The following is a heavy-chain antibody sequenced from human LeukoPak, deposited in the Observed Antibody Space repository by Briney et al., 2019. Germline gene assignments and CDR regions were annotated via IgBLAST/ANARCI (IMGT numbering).Heavy chain of an antibody. D-gene: IGHD5-12*01. V-gene: IGHV3-30*02. CDR2: IRYDGSNK. J-gene: IGHJ4*02. CDR3: ARGMLGTNPSGYDYSPIDY. CDR1: GFTFSSYG. Sequence: GGSLRLSCAASGFTFSSYGMHWVRQAPGKGLEWVAFIRYDGSNKYYADSVKGRFTISRDNSKNTLYLQMNSLRADDTAVYYCARGMLGTNPSGYDYSPIDYWGQGTLVTVSS.